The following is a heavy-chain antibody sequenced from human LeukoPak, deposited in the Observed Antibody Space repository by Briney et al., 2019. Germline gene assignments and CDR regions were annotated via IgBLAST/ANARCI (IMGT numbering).Heavy chain of an antibody. V-gene: IGHV3-73*01. Sequence: GGSLRLSCAASGFTFSSYAVHWVRQAPGKGLEWVGRIGSKAFDYATVYAASVEGRFTISRDDSKHTAFLQMNSLKTEDTAVYYCTRHLDGITAYDYWGQGSLVTVSS. D-gene: IGHD6-13*01. CDR2: IGSKAFDYAT. CDR3: TRHLDGITAYDY. CDR1: GFTFSSYA. J-gene: IGHJ4*02.